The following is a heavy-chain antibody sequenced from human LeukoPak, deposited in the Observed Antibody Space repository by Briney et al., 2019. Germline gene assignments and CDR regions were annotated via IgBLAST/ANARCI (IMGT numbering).Heavy chain of an antibody. CDR3: VKDTYMSSWYWFDP. CDR2: ISSNGRSA. Sequence: GGSLRLSCSASGFTFSNFAMHWVRQAPEKGLESVSSISSNGRSAYYADSVKGRFTISRDNSKNTLYLQMSSLRADDTAVYYCVKDTYMSSWYWFDPWGQGTLVTVSS. V-gene: IGHV3-64D*06. D-gene: IGHD6-13*01. J-gene: IGHJ5*02. CDR1: GFTFSNFA.